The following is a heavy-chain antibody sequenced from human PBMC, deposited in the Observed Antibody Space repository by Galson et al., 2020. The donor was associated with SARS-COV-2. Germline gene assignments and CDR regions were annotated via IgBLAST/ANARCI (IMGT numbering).Heavy chain of an antibody. Sequence: SGPTLVKPTHTLTLTCTFSGFSLTTREVSVGWIRQPPGKALEWLALIYWNDDKFYSPSLKSRLTITKDNSKNQVVLTMTNMDPMDTATYYCAHSLGSYILNANYGMDVLGQGTTVTVSS. CDR1: GFSLTTREVS. CDR3: AHSLGSYILNANYGMDV. V-gene: IGHV2-5*01. D-gene: IGHD7-27*01. J-gene: IGHJ6*02. CDR2: IYWNDDK.